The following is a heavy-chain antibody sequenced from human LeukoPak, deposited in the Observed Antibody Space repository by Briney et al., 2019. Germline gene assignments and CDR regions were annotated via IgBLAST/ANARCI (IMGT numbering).Heavy chain of an antibody. D-gene: IGHD3-22*01. CDR2: IKTKTAGGTI. J-gene: IGHJ4*02. CDR1: GFTLTNAW. Sequence: GGSLRLSCAASGFTLTNAWMSWVRQAPGKGLEWVARIKTKTAGGTIDYAAPVKGRFTISRDDSKNTVYLQMNSLKTEDTAVYYCTTSYCDSSGYRAWGQGTLVTVSS. V-gene: IGHV3-15*01. CDR3: TTSYCDSSGYRA.